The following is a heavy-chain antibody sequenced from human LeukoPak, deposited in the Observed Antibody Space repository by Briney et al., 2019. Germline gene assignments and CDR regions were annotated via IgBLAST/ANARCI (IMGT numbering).Heavy chain of an antibody. CDR2: ISAYNGNT. D-gene: IGHD2-2*01. J-gene: IGHJ5*02. Sequence: ASVKVSSKASGYTFTSYGISWVRQAPGQGLEWMGWISAYNGNTNYAQKLQGRVTMTTDTSTSTAYMELRSLRSDDTAVYYCARVRFDCSSTSCYYWFDPWGQGTLVTVSS. V-gene: IGHV1-18*01. CDR1: GYTFTSYG. CDR3: ARVRFDCSSTSCYYWFDP.